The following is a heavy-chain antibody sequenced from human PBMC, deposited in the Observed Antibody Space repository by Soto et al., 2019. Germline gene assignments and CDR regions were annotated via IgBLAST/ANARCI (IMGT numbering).Heavy chain of an antibody. CDR3: ARGYGFCSGASCHFDY. CDR2: INTNTRNP. J-gene: IGHJ4*02. D-gene: IGHD2-15*01. CDR1: GYTFTNYA. Sequence: QVQLVQSGSELKEPGASVKVSCKASGYTFTNYAMNWVRQAPGQGLEWMGWINTNTRNPTYAQSFTGRLVFSLDTSVSTAYLQIYSLKAEDTAVYYCARGYGFCSGASCHFDYWGQGTLVTVSS. V-gene: IGHV7-4-1*01.